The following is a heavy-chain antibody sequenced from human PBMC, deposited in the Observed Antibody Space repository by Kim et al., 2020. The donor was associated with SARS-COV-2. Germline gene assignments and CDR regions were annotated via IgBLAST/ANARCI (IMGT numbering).Heavy chain of an antibody. J-gene: IGHJ4*02. D-gene: IGHD3-22*01. Sequence: ADSMKGRFTISRDNAKNSLYLQMNSLRDEDTAVYYCARGYYDSSGYYYDDYWGQGTLVTVSS. V-gene: IGHV3-48*02. CDR3: ARGYYDSSGYYYDDY.